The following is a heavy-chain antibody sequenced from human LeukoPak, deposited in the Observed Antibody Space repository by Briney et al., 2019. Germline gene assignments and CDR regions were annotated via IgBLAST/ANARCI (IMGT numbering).Heavy chain of an antibody. CDR3: TKDRETFCGGDCYSYAFDI. D-gene: IGHD2-21*02. J-gene: IGHJ3*02. V-gene: IGHV3-23*01. CDR2: VSGNGDTT. Sequence: GGSLRLSCVASGFTFSRYNINWVRQAPGKGLEWVSHVSGNGDTTYYAASVKGRFTVSRDNSKNTLHLQMNNLRAEDTAIYYCTKDRETFCGGDCYSYAFDIWGLGSFVTVSS. CDR1: GFTFSRYN.